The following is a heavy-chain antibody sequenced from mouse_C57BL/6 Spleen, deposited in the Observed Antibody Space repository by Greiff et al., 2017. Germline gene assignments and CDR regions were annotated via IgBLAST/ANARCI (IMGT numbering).Heavy chain of an antibody. Sequence: QVQLQQPGAELVKPGASVKLSCKASGYTFTSYWMHWVKQRPGQGLEWIGWFYPGSGSIKYNEKFKDKATLTADKSSSTVYMELSRLTSEDSAVYFCARHEDLYYYGSSYPYFDYWGQGTTLTVSS. D-gene: IGHD1-1*01. J-gene: IGHJ2*01. CDR1: GYTFTSYW. V-gene: IGHV1-62-2*01. CDR2: FYPGSGSI. CDR3: ARHEDLYYYGSSYPYFDY.